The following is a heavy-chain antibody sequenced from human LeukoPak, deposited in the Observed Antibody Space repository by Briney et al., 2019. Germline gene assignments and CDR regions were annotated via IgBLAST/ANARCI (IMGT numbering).Heavy chain of an antibody. V-gene: IGHV3-48*01. CDR1: GFAFSSYS. J-gene: IGHJ4*02. D-gene: IGHD6-6*01. CDR3: ARELGIAAREKGY. Sequence: PGGSLRLSCAASGFAFSSYSMNWVRQAPGKGLEWVSYISSSSSTIYYADSVKGRFTISRDNAKNSLYLQMNSLRAEDTAVYYCARELGIAAREKGYWGQGTLVTVSS. CDR2: ISSSSSTI.